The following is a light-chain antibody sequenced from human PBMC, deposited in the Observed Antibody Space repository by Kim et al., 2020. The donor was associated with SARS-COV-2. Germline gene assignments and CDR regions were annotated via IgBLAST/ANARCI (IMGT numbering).Light chain of an antibody. J-gene: IGLJ1*01. Sequence: QSITISCTRTSSDVGGLNTVSWYQHHPGKAPKLMIYGVNKRPSGVSTRFSGSKSGNTASLTISGLQAEDETDYYCSSFTTSFSYVFGTGTKVTVL. CDR1: SSDVGGLNT. CDR2: GVN. CDR3: SSFTTSFSYV. V-gene: IGLV2-14*03.